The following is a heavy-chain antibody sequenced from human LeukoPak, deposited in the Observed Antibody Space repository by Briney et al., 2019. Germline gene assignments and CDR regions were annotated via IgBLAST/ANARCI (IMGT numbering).Heavy chain of an antibody. CDR3: ATMIVVVRVFDY. J-gene: IGHJ4*02. D-gene: IGHD3-22*01. CDR2: FDPEDGET. CDR1: GYTLTDLS. Sequence: ASVKVSCKVSGYTLTDLSMHWVRQAPGKGLEWMGGFDPEDGETIYAQKFQGRLTMTEDTSTDTAYMELSSLRSEDTAVYYCATMIVVVRVFDYWGQGTLVTVS. V-gene: IGHV1-24*01.